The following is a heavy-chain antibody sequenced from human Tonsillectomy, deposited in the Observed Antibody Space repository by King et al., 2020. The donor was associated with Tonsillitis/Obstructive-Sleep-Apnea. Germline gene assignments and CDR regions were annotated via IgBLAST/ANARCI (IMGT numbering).Heavy chain of an antibody. J-gene: IGHJ4*02. D-gene: IGHD3-10*01. CDR2: IKQDGSEE. Sequence: VQLVEAGGGLVQPGGSLRLSCSASGFTFSSYVISWVRQAPVKGLEWVANIKQDGSEEYYVDSVKGRFTISRDNAKNSLYLQMNSLRAEDTAVYYCARDRGVPFSFDYWGQGTLVTVSS. CDR3: ARDRGVPFSFDY. CDR1: GFTFSSYV. V-gene: IGHV3-7*04.